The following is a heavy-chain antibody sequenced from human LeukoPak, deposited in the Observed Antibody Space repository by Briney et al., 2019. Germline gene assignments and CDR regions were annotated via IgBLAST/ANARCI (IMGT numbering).Heavy chain of an antibody. CDR1: GYTFTGYY. J-gene: IGHJ4*02. D-gene: IGHD6-13*01. CDR2: INPNSGGT. V-gene: IGHV1-2*02. Sequence: ASVKVSCKASGYTFTGYYMHWVRQAPGQGLEWMGWINPNSGGTNYAQKFQGRVTMTRDTSTSTVYMELSSLRSEDTAVYYCAREGIAAAGTFDYWGQGTLVTVSS. CDR3: AREGIAAAGTFDY.